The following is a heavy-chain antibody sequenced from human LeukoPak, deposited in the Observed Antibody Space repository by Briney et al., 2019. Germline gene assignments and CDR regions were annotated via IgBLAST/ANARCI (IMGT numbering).Heavy chain of an antibody. CDR2: INPDGSST. V-gene: IGHV3-74*01. D-gene: IGHD2-2*01. CDR3: ARTIVVVPAAKILGY. Sequence: GGSLRLSCAAPGLNFSNYWMHWVRQAPGKGLVWVSRINPDGSSTNYADSVKGRFTISRDNAKNTLYLHMNSLRAEDTAVYYCARTIVVVPAAKILGYWGQGTLVTVSS. CDR1: GLNFSNYW. J-gene: IGHJ4*02.